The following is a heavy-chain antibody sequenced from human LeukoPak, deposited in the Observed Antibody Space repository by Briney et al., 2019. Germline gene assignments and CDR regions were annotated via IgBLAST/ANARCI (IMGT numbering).Heavy chain of an antibody. CDR1: GYTFTSYG. Sequence: ASVKVSCKASGYTFTSYGISWVRQAPGQGLEWMGWISTYNGNTNYAQKLQGRVTMTTDTSTSTAYMELRSLRSDDTAVYYCARDIIVVVPEAMNSYYMDVWGKGTTVTISS. CDR2: ISTYNGNT. CDR3: ARDIIVVVPEAMNSYYMDV. D-gene: IGHD2-2*01. V-gene: IGHV1-18*01. J-gene: IGHJ6*03.